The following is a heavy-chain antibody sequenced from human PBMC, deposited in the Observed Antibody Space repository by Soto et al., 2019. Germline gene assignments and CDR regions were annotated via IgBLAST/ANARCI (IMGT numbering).Heavy chain of an antibody. J-gene: IGHJ4*02. V-gene: IGHV4-59*01. CDR3: ARESPYYDGFDWLSSSFDY. D-gene: IGHD3-9*01. CDR2: IYYSGST. CDR1: GGSIVSYY. Sequence: LSVTWSVAGGSIVSYYGSWIMQPPGKGLEWIGYIYYSGSTNYNPSLKSRVTISVDTSKNQFSLKLSSVTAADTAVYYCARESPYYDGFDWLSSSFDYWGQGTLVTVSS.